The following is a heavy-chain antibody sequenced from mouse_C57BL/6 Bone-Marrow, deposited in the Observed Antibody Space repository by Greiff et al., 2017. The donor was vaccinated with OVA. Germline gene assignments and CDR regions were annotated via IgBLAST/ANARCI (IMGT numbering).Heavy chain of an antibody. V-gene: IGHV1-82*01. Sequence: VQLQPSGPELVKPGASVKISCKASGYAFSSSWMNWVKQRPGKGLEWIGRIYPGDGDTNYNGKFKGKAKLTADKSSSTAYMQLSSLTSEDSAVYFCVYDPFAYWGQGTLVTVSA. J-gene: IGHJ3*01. D-gene: IGHD2-3*01. CDR1: GYAFSSSW. CDR2: IYPGDGDT. CDR3: VYDPFAY.